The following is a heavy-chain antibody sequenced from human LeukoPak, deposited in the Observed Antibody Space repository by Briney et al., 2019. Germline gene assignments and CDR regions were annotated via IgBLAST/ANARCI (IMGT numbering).Heavy chain of an antibody. CDR3: AKSIRGVVITTNDAFDI. V-gene: IGHV3-53*01. CDR2: IYSGGST. CDR1: GFTVSSNY. J-gene: IGHJ3*02. Sequence: GGSLRLSCAASGFTVSSNYMSWVRQAPGKGLEWVSVIYSGGSTYYADSVKGRFTISRDNSKNTLYLQMNSLRAEDTAVYYCAKSIRGVVITTNDAFDIWGQGTMVTVSS. D-gene: IGHD3-22*01.